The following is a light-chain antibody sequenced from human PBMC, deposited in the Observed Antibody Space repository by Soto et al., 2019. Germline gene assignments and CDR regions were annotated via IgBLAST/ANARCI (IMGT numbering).Light chain of an antibody. CDR2: EVS. V-gene: IGLV2-18*01. CDR1: SSDVGSYNR. J-gene: IGLJ3*02. CDR3: SLYTSSSTSWV. Sequence: QSALTQPPSVSGSPGQSVTISCTGTSSDVGSYNRVSWYQQPPGTAPKLMIYEVSNRPSGVPDRFSGSKSGNTASLPISGLQAEDEADYYCSLYTSSSTSWVFGGGTKLTVL.